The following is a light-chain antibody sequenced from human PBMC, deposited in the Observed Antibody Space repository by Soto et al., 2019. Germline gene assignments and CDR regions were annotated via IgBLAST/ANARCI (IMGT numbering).Light chain of an antibody. Sequence: QSALTQPASVSGSPGQSITISCTGTSSDVGAYNYVSWYQQHPGKAPKLMFYEVSNRPAGVSDRFSGSRSGNTASLTISGLQAEDESDYYCSSYTSSSTWVFGGGTKLTVL. V-gene: IGLV2-14*01. CDR3: SSYTSSSTWV. CDR2: EVS. J-gene: IGLJ3*02. CDR1: SSDVGAYNY.